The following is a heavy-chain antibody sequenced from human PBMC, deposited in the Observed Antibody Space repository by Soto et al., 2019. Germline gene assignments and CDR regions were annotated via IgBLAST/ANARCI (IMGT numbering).Heavy chain of an antibody. CDR1: GGPLSSFY. D-gene: IGHD2-21*02. V-gene: IGHV4-59*01. J-gene: IGHJ3*02. Sequence: SETLSLTCNSSGGPLSSFYYSWIRQAPGKGLEWIGYIYYTESTNYNPSLKSRVTMSVDTSKNQFSLKLTSVTAADTAVYFCAVTRGGAHPHDIWGQGTMVTVSS. CDR3: AVTRGGAHPHDI. CDR2: IYYTEST.